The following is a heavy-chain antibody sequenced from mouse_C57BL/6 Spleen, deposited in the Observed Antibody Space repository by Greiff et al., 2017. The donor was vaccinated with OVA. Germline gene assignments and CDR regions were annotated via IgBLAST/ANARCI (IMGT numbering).Heavy chain of an antibody. CDR2: IYPGDGDT. J-gene: IGHJ2*01. CDR1: GYAFSSSW. D-gene: IGHD2-5*01. Sequence: QVQLKESGPELVKPGASVKISCKASGYAFSSSWMNWVKQRPGKGLEWIGRIYPGDGDTNYNGKFKGKATLTADKSSSTAYMQLSSLTSEDSAVFFCARASYYSNSYFDYWGQGTTRTGSS. V-gene: IGHV1-82*01. CDR3: ARASYYSNSYFDY.